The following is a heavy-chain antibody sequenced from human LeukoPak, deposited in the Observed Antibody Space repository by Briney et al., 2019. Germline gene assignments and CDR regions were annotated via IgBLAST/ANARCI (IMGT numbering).Heavy chain of an antibody. V-gene: IGHV3-15*01. Sequence: GGSLRLSCAASGFTLSSYWMSWVRQAPGKGLEWVGRIKSKTDGGTTDYAAPVKGRFIISRDDSKNTLFLQMNSLKTEDTAVYYCTTDYYGSGSTDYWGQGTLVTVSS. CDR1: GFTLSSYW. D-gene: IGHD3-10*01. J-gene: IGHJ4*02. CDR3: TTDYYGSGSTDY. CDR2: IKSKTDGGTT.